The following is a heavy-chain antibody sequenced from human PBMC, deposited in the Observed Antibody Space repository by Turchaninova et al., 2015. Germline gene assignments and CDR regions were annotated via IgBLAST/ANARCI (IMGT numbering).Heavy chain of an antibody. J-gene: IGHJ4*02. D-gene: IGHD4/OR15-4a*01. CDR3: VRDNYGVDY. V-gene: IGHV3-74*01. Sequence: EVQLVESGGGLVQPGGALRLSCAASGFTCSTYWMQWVRQAPGKGLVWVSHINSDGSHTTYADSVKGRFTISRDNAKNTLYLQMNSLRAEDTAMYYCVRDNYGVDYWGQGTLVTVSS. CDR2: INSDGSHT. CDR1: GFTCSTYW.